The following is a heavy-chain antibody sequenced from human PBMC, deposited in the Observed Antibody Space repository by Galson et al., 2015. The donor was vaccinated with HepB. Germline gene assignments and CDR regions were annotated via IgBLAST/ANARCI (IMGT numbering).Heavy chain of an antibody. CDR1: GYTFSTYS. CDR3: ARESMPGPWGDY. D-gene: IGHD7-27*01. CDR2: ISAKNGNT. V-gene: IGHV1-18*01. Sequence: SVKVSCKASGYTFSTYSISWVRQAPGQGLEWMGWISAKNGNTRYAQKLQDRVTMTTDTSTSTAYMELRSLRSDDTAMYYCARESMPGPWGDYWGQGTLVTVSS. J-gene: IGHJ4*02.